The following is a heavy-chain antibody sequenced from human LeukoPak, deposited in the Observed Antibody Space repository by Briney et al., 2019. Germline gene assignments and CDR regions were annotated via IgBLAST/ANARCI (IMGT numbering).Heavy chain of an antibody. D-gene: IGHD6-13*01. CDR1: GGSISSGSYY. V-gene: IGHV4-61*02. CDR3: ARHRLSSSWVDY. Sequence: SETLSLTCTVSGGSISSGSYYWSWIRQPAGKGLEWIGRIYTSGSTNYNPSLKSRVTISVDTSKNQFSLKLSSVTAADTAVYYCARHRLSSSWVDYWGQGTLVTVSS. J-gene: IGHJ4*02. CDR2: IYTSGST.